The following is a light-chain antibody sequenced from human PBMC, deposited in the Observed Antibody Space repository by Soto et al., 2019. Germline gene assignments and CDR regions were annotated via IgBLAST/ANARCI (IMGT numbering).Light chain of an antibody. J-gene: IGKJ1*01. CDR3: HHYGRSPGT. V-gene: IGKV1-39*01. CDR1: QSISSY. Sequence: DIQITQSPSSLSSSLLDRVTITCRASQSISSYLNWYQQKPGKAPKVLIYKASNLQSGVSSRFSGSGSGTDFTLTISRLQPEDFAVYYCHHYGRSPGTFGQGTKVDIK. CDR2: KAS.